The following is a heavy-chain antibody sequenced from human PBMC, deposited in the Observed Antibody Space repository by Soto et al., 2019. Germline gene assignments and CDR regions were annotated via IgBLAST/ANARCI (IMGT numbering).Heavy chain of an antibody. CDR2: ISSSSSYI. Sequence: LRLSCAASGFTFSSYSMNWVRQAPGKGLEWVSSISSSSSYIYYADSVKGRFTISRDNAKNSLYLQMNSLRAEDTAVYYCAREGFYDFWSGYYGSGKSGYYGMDVWGQGTTVTVSS. CDR1: GFTFSSYS. D-gene: IGHD3-3*01. CDR3: AREGFYDFWSGYYGSGKSGYYGMDV. V-gene: IGHV3-21*01. J-gene: IGHJ6*02.